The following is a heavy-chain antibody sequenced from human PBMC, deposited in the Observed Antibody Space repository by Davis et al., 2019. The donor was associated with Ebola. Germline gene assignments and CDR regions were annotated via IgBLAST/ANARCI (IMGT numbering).Heavy chain of an antibody. CDR3: ARRGRGSTMYYGMDV. V-gene: IGHV4-59*06. CDR2: IYYSGST. J-gene: IGHJ6*02. Sequence: SETLSLTCTVSGGSISSYYWSWIRQHPGKGLEWIGYIYYSGSTYYNPSLKSRVTISVDTSKNQFSLKLSSVTAADTAVYYCARRGRGSTMYYGMDVWGQGTTVTVSS. CDR1: GGSISSYY. D-gene: IGHD3-16*01.